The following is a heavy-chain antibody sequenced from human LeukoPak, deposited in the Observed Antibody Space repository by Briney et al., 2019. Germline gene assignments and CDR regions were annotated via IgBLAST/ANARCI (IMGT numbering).Heavy chain of an antibody. CDR2: ISYDGSNK. CDR3: ARDSRSSSLK. CDR1: GFTFSSYA. Sequence: PGGSLRLSCAASGFTFSSYAMHWVRQAPGKGLEWVAVISYDGSNKYYADSVKGRLTISRDNSKNTLYLQMNSLRAEDTAVYYCARDSRSSSLKWGQGTLVTVSS. V-gene: IGHV3-30*04. D-gene: IGHD6-13*01. J-gene: IGHJ4*02.